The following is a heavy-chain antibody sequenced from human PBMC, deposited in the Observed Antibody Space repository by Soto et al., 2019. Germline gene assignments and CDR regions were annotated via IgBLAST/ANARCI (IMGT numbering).Heavy chain of an antibody. V-gene: IGHV3-21*01. CDR1: GFTFSSYS. CDR3: ARDDYGEGSSFDY. CDR2: ISSSNSYI. Sequence: GGSLRLSCAASGFTFSSYSMNWVRQAPGKGLEWVSSISSSNSYIYYADSVKGRFTISRDNAKNSLYLQMNSLRAEDTAVYYCARDDYGEGSSFDYWGQGTLVTVSS. J-gene: IGHJ4*02. D-gene: IGHD4-17*01.